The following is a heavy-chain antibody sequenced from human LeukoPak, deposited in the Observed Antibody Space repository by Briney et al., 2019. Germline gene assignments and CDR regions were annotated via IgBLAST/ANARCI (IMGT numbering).Heavy chain of an antibody. Sequence: SETLSLTCTVSRGSLSDYFWAWMRQPPGKGLEWIGHVTYSGDTNYNPSLKSRVTISVDTSKNQFSLKLSSVTAADTAVYYCARLARELHTDFDYWGQGTLVTVSS. CDR2: VTYSGDT. CDR1: RGSLSDYF. D-gene: IGHD1-26*01. CDR3: ARLARELHTDFDY. V-gene: IGHV4-59*08. J-gene: IGHJ4*02.